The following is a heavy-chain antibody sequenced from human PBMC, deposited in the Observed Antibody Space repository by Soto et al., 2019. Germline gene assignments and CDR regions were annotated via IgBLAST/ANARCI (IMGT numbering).Heavy chain of an antibody. CDR1: GFTFSIYW. V-gene: IGHV3-7*03. CDR2: IKQDGSEQ. CDR3: ARASGGWGY. Sequence: EVQLVESGGGLVQPGGSLRLSCAASGFTFSIYWMSWVRQAPGKGLEWVANIKQDGSEQYYVGSVKGRFTISRDNAKNSLYLQMNSLRAEDTAVYYCARASGGWGYWGQGTLVTVSS. D-gene: IGHD6-19*01. J-gene: IGHJ4*02.